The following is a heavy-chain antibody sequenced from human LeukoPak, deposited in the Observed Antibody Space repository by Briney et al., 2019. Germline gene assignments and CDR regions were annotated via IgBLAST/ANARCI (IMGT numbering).Heavy chain of an antibody. V-gene: IGHV1-69*04. CDR1: GGTFSSYA. CDR3: ATPTWRWLHNVDAFDI. J-gene: IGHJ3*02. CDR2: IIPILGIA. D-gene: IGHD5-12*01. Sequence: GASVKVSCKASGGTFSSYAISWVRQAPGQGLEWMGRIIPILGIANYAQKFQGRVTITADKSTSTAYMELSSLRSEDTAAYYCATPTWRWLHNVDAFDIWGQGTMVTVSS.